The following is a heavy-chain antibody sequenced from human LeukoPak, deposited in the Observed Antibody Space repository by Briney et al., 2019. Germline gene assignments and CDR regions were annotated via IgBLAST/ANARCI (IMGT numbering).Heavy chain of an antibody. Sequence: TGGSLRLSCAASGFPFSSYEMNWVRQAPGKGLEWVSYISSSGNAIYYADSVKGRFTISRDNAKNSLYLQMNSLSAEDTAVYYCAKDRPAYNYGSSAYHYDVFDIWGQGTMVTVSS. CDR1: GFPFSSYE. J-gene: IGHJ3*02. CDR2: ISSSGNAI. CDR3: AKDRPAYNYGSSAYHYDVFDI. D-gene: IGHD3-22*01. V-gene: IGHV3-48*03.